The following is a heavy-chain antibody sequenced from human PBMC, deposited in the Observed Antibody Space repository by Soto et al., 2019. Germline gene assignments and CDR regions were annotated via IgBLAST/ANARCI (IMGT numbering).Heavy chain of an antibody. V-gene: IGHV4-31*03. CDR3: ARDLWVTTLERYFDY. CDR1: GGSISSGGYY. CDR2: IYYSGST. J-gene: IGHJ4*02. D-gene: IGHD4-17*01. Sequence: QVHLQESGPGLVKPSQTLSLTCTVSGGSISSGGYYWSWIRQHPGKGLEWIGYIYYSGSTYYNPSLKSRVTISVDTSKNQFSLKLSSVTAADTAVYYCARDLWVTTLERYFDYWGQGTLVTVSS.